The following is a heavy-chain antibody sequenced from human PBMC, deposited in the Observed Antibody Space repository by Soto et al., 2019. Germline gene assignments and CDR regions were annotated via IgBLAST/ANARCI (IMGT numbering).Heavy chain of an antibody. CDR1: GGSISSYY. V-gene: IGHV4-59*01. J-gene: IGHJ3*02. CDR2: IYYSGST. Sequence: SETLSLTCTVSGGSISSYYWSWIRQPPGKGLEWIGYIYYSGSTNYNPSLKSRVTISVDTSKNQFSLKLSSVTAADTAVYYCAREGLERRAFDIWGQGTMVTVSS. CDR3: AREGLERRAFDI. D-gene: IGHD1-1*01.